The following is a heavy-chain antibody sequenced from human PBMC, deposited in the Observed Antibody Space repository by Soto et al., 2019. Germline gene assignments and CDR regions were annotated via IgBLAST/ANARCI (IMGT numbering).Heavy chain of an antibody. CDR3: AMKMTTVTNTRTIYYYGMDV. CDR2: MNPNSGNT. V-gene: IGHV1-8*01. CDR1: GYTFTSYD. D-gene: IGHD4-4*01. J-gene: IGHJ6*02. Sequence: GASVKVSCKASGYTFTSYDINWVRQATGQGLEWMGWMNPNSGNTGYAQKFQGRVTMTRNKSISTAYMELSSLRSEDTAVYYCAMKMTTVTNTRTIYYYGMDVWGQGTTVTVSS.